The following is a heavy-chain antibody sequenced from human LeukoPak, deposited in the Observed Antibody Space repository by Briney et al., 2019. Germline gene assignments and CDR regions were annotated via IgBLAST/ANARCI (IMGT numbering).Heavy chain of an antibody. Sequence: SETLSLTCTVSGGSISSYYWSWIRQPPGKGLEWIGYIYYSGSTNYNPSLKSRVTISVDTSKNQFSLKLSSVTAADTAVYYCAXTGLSSGLPFDYWGQGTLVTVSS. D-gene: IGHD3-10*02. CDR3: AXTGLSSGLPFDY. CDR2: IYYSGST. CDR1: GGSISSYY. V-gene: IGHV4-59*08. J-gene: IGHJ4*02.